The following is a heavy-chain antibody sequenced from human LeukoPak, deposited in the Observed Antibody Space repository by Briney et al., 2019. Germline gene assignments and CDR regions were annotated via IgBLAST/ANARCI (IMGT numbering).Heavy chain of an antibody. Sequence: PGGSLRLSCAASGFTFSSYGMHWVRQAPGKGLEWVAVIWYDGSNQYYAESVKGRFTISRDISKNTLYLQMNSLRAEDTATYYCARDHSFYFDYWGQGTLVTVSS. V-gene: IGHV3-33*01. J-gene: IGHJ4*02. CDR2: IWYDGSNQ. CDR3: ARDHSFYFDY. CDR1: GFTFSSYG. D-gene: IGHD3-16*02.